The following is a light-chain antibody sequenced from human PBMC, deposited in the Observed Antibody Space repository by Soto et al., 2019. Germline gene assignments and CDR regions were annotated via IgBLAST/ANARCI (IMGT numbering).Light chain of an antibody. Sequence: EVVLTQSPATLSLSPGDTATLSCRASQSVNNYLAWYQQKSGQAPRLLIYDASNRATGIPARFSGSGSGTDFTLTISSLEPEDFLVYYCQQRAYWPPTFGGGTKVEIK. J-gene: IGKJ4*01. CDR2: DAS. V-gene: IGKV3-11*01. CDR3: QQRAYWPPT. CDR1: QSVNNY.